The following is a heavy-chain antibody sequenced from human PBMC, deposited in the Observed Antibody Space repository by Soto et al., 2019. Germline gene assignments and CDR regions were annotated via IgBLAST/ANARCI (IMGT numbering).Heavy chain of an antibody. CDR1: GFTFSDHY. Sequence: GGSLRLSCAASGFTFSDHYMDWVRQAPGKGLEWVGRTRNKANSYTTEYAASVKGRFTISRDDSKNSLYLQMNSLKTEDTAVYYCATPGIAVAGNHYWGQGTLVTVSS. CDR2: TRNKANSYTT. J-gene: IGHJ4*02. CDR3: ATPGIAVAGNHY. D-gene: IGHD6-19*01. V-gene: IGHV3-72*01.